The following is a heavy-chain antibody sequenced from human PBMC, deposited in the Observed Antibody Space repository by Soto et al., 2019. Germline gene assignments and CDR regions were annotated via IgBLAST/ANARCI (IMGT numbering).Heavy chain of an antibody. D-gene: IGHD2-2*01. V-gene: IGHV3-23*01. Sequence: EVQLLESGGALVQPGGSLRLSCAASGFTFSNHAMNWVRQAPGKGLEWASTISDSGSTYYADSVKGRFTISRDNSKNTLYLQMNILRAEDPAVYYCARDPGGHYCTSTSCLYFFDHWGQGTLVIVSS. J-gene: IGHJ4*02. CDR1: GFTFSNHA. CDR2: ISDSGST. CDR3: ARDPGGHYCTSTSCLYFFDH.